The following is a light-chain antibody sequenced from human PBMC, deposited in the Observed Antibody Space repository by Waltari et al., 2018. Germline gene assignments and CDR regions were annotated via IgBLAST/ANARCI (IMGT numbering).Light chain of an antibody. CDR2: DVS. Sequence: QSALTQPASVSGSPGQSITISCTGTSSDVGGYNYVSWYQQHPGKAPKLMIYDVSKRPSGVFNRSSGSKSGNTASLTISGLQAEDEADYYCSSYTSSSVVFGGGTKLTVL. V-gene: IGLV2-14*01. CDR3: SSYTSSSVV. CDR1: SSDVGGYNY. J-gene: IGLJ2*01.